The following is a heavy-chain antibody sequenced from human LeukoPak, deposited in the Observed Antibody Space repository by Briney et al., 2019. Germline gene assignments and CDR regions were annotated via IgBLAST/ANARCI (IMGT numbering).Heavy chain of an antibody. CDR2: ISYAGNIK. CDR3: ARVPQFPDNYYYYMDV. J-gene: IGHJ6*03. Sequence: PGGSLRLSCAASGFTFRSYAMHWVRQAPGKGLEWVALISYAGNIKYYADSVKGRFIISRDNSKNTLYLQMNSLRAEDTAVYYCARVPQFPDNYYYYMDVWGKGTTVTVSS. V-gene: IGHV3-30*04. D-gene: IGHD1-14*01. CDR1: GFTFRSYA.